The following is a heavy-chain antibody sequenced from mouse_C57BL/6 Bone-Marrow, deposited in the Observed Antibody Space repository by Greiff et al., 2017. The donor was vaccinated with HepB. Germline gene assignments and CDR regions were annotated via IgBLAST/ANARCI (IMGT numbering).Heavy chain of an antibody. D-gene: IGHD2-4*01. CDR3: ARSSGLRRVWFAY. CDR1: GYAFSSSW. J-gene: IGHJ3*01. Sequence: QVQLQQSGPELVKPGASVKISCKASGYAFSSSWMNWVKQRPGKGLEWIGRIYPGDGDTNYNGKFKGKATLTADKSSSTAYMQLSSLTSEDSAVYFCARSSGLRRVWFAYWGQGTLVTVSA. CDR2: IYPGDGDT. V-gene: IGHV1-82*01.